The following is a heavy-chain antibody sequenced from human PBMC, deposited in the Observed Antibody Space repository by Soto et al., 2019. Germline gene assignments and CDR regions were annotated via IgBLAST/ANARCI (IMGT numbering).Heavy chain of an antibody. Sequence: GGSLRLSCAASGFTFSSYSMNWVRQAPGKGREWVSYISSSSSTIYYANSVKGRFTISRDNAKNSLYLQMNSLRDEDTAVYYCARGYSYGFDYWGQGTLVTVSS. CDR1: GFTFSSYS. CDR2: ISSSSSTI. J-gene: IGHJ4*02. V-gene: IGHV3-48*02. D-gene: IGHD5-18*01. CDR3: ARGYSYGFDY.